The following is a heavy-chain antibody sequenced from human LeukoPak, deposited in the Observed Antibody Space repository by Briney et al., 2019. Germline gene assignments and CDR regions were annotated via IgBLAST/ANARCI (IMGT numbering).Heavy chain of an antibody. CDR3: ARFGSGWYYFDY. CDR1: GGSISSYY. J-gene: IGHJ4*02. CDR2: IYYSGST. D-gene: IGHD6-19*01. Sequence: SETLSLTCTVSGGSISSYYWSWIRQPPGKGLEWIGYIYYSGSTNYNPSLKSRVTISVDTSKNQFSLKLSSVTAADTAVYYCARFGSGWYYFDYWGQGTLVTVSS. V-gene: IGHV4-59*12.